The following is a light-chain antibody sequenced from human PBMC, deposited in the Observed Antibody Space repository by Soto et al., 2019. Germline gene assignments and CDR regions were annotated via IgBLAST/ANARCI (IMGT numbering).Light chain of an antibody. CDR1: QSININ. V-gene: IGKV3-15*01. Sequence: ETGMTQSQATLSVSPGETVTLSCRASQSININVAWYQQKPGQAPRLLIYGASTRATGLPARFSGSGSGTEFTLIISSLQSEDSAVYHCQQYDNWPITFGQGTRLEIK. J-gene: IGKJ5*01. CDR2: GAS. CDR3: QQYDNWPIT.